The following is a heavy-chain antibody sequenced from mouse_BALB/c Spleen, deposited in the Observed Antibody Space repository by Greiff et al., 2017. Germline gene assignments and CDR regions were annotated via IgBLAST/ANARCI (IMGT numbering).Heavy chain of an antibody. CDR3: ARREFITTVVAYYAMDY. V-gene: IGHV1-9*01. Sequence: VKLMESGAELMKPGASVKISCKATGYTFSSYWIEWVKQRPGHGLEWIGEILPGSGSTNYNEKFKGKATFTADTSSNTAYMQLSSLTSEDSAVYYCARREFITTVVAYYAMDYWGQGTSVTVSS. J-gene: IGHJ4*01. CDR2: ILPGSGST. CDR1: GYTFSSYW. D-gene: IGHD1-1*01.